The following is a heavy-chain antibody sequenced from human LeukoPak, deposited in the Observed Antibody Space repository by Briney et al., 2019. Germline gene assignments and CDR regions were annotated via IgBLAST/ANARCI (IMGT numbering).Heavy chain of an antibody. CDR1: GDSISSYY. Sequence: SETLSLTCTVSGDSISSYYWSWIRQPPGKGLEWIGYIYHSGNTNSNPSLKSRVTISVDTSKNQFSLKLSSVTAADTAVYYCAKHTFAHPFDYWGQGTLVTVSS. J-gene: IGHJ4*02. CDR2: IYHSGNT. V-gene: IGHV4-59*08. CDR3: AKHTFAHPFDY. D-gene: IGHD2-21*01.